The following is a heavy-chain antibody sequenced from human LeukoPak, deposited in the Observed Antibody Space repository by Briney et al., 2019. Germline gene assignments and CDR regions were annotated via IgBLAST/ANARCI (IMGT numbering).Heavy chain of an antibody. D-gene: IGHD3-22*01. CDR2: ISAYNGNT. Sequence: GASVTVSCKASGYTFTSYGISWVRQDPGQGLEWMGWISAYNGNTNYAQKLQGRVTMTTDTSTSTAYMELRSLRSDDTAVYYCARAPRVYYDSSGYYLYYWGQGTLVTVSS. CDR3: ARAPRVYYDSSGYYLYY. V-gene: IGHV1-18*01. CDR1: GYTFTSYG. J-gene: IGHJ4*02.